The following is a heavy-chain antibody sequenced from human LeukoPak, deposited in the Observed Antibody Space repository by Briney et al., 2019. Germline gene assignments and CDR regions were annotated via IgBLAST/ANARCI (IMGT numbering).Heavy chain of an antibody. Sequence: GGSLRLSCAPSGFTFSSYAMSWVRQAPGKGLEWVSTISGSGGSTYYADSVKGRFTISRDNSKNTLYLQMNSLRAEDTAVYYCAKGGLTGDLGYWGQGTLVTVSS. V-gene: IGHV3-23*01. CDR2: ISGSGGST. J-gene: IGHJ4*02. CDR3: AKGGLTGDLGY. CDR1: GFTFSSYA. D-gene: IGHD7-27*01.